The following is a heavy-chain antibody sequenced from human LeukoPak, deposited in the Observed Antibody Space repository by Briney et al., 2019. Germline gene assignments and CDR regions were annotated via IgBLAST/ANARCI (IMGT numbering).Heavy chain of an antibody. CDR2: IYHSGST. V-gene: IGHV4-30-2*01. J-gene: IGHJ6*02. CDR3: ARGGDFWSGYYSNTYYYYGMDV. D-gene: IGHD3-3*01. Sequence: PSETLSLTCAVSGGSISSGGYSWSWIRQPPGKGLEWIGYIYHSGSTYYNPSLKSRVTTSVDRSKNQFSLKLSSVTAADTAVYYCARGGDFWSGYYSNTYYYYGMDVWGQGTTITVSS. CDR1: GGSISSGGYS.